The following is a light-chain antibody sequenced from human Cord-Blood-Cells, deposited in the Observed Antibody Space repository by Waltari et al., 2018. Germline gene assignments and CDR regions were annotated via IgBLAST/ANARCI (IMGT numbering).Light chain of an antibody. Sequence: VSGSPGQSITISCTGTSSDVGSYNLVSWYQQHPGKAPKLMIYEGSKRPSGVSNRFSGSKSGNTASLTISGLQAEDEADYYCCSYAGSSTFVFGTGTKVTVL. J-gene: IGLJ1*01. CDR2: EGS. CDR1: SSDVGSYNL. V-gene: IGLV2-23*01. CDR3: CSYAGSSTFV.